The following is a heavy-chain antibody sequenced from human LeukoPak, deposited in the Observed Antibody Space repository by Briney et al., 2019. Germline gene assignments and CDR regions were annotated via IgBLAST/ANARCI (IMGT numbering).Heavy chain of an antibody. Sequence: PGGSLRLSCAASGFTFNNYAMSWVRQAPGKGLEWVSAISGSGGSTYYADSVKGRFTISRDNSKNTLYLQMNSLRAEDTAVYYCAKDTAHYGSGSYNNWFDPWGQGTLVTVSS. CDR1: GFTFNNYA. D-gene: IGHD3-10*01. V-gene: IGHV3-23*01. J-gene: IGHJ5*02. CDR2: ISGSGGST. CDR3: AKDTAHYGSGSYNNWFDP.